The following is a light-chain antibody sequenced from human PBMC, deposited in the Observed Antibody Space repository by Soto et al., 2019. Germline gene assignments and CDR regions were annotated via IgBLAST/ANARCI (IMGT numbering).Light chain of an antibody. CDR2: GAS. CDR1: QNINSQ. J-gene: IGKJ1*01. V-gene: IGKV1-39*01. CDR3: QQTYIIPRT. Sequence: DIQMTQSPPSLSASVGDSVTITCRASQNINSQLNWYQQKPGRAPLLLIYGASTLQSGVPSRFSGRGSGTDFSLTTSSLQHEDFASYFCQQTYIIPRTFGQGTKVDIK.